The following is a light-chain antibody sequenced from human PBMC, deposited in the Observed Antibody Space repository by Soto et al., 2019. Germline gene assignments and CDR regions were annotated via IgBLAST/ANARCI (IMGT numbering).Light chain of an antibody. CDR1: SSDVGAYNY. V-gene: IGLV2-14*01. CDR3: SSYAGSNNYV. Sequence: QSALTQPASVSGSPGQSITISCTGTSSDVGAYNYVSWYQQHPGKAPKLMIYDVSHRPSGVSHRFSGSKSGNTASLTVSGLQAEDEADYYCSSYAGSNNYVFGTGTKLTVL. J-gene: IGLJ1*01. CDR2: DVS.